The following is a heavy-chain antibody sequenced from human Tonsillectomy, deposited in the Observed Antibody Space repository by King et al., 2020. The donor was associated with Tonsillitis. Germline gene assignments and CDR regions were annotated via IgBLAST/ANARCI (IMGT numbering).Heavy chain of an antibody. CDR1: GLTFSGYS. CDR3: ARHLYGGYVVDY. Sequence: QLVQSGGGLVKPGGSLRLSCAASGLTFSGYSSNWVGQAPGKGLDWFSSITSIVSYIYYPDSVKGRFTISRDNAKNSLYLQMNNLRAEDTAVYYCARHLYGGYVVDYWGQGTLVTVSS. V-gene: IGHV3-21*01. CDR2: ITSIVSYI. J-gene: IGHJ4*02. D-gene: IGHD5-12*01.